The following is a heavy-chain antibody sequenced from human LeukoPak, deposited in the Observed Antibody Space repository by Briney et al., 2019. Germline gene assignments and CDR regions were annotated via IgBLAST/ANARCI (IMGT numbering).Heavy chain of an antibody. Sequence: PSETLSLTCAVSGYSISGGYYWGWIRQPPGKGLEWIGSIYHSGSTYYNPSLKSRVTISVDTSKNQFSLKLSSVTAADTAVYYCARHNYVPAAMVDVWGKGTTVTVSS. V-gene: IGHV4-38-2*01. CDR3: ARHNYVPAAMVDV. J-gene: IGHJ6*04. CDR1: GYSISGGYY. CDR2: IYHSGST. D-gene: IGHD2-2*01.